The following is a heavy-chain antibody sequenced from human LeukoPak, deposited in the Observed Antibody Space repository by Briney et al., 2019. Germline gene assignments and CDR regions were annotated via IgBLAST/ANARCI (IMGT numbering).Heavy chain of an antibody. V-gene: IGHV1-8*03. Sequence: ASVKVSCKASGYTFTSYDINWVRQATGQGLEWMGWMNPNSGNTGYAQKFQGRVTITRNTSISTAYMELSSLRSEDTAVYYCARETYIGSSWYYYYMDVWGKGTTVTVSS. J-gene: IGHJ6*03. CDR1: GYTFTSYD. D-gene: IGHD6-13*01. CDR3: ARETYIGSSWYYYYMDV. CDR2: MNPNSGNT.